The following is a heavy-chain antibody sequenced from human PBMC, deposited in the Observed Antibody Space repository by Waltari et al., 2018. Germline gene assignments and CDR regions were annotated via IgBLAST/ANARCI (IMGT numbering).Heavy chain of an antibody. CDR3: ATGPYSSGWYFFDY. CDR1: GFTSGSYG. Sequence: QVQLVESGGGVVQPGRSLSPSCAASGFTSGSYGMPWVGQAPGKGLEWVAVISYDGSNKYYADSVKGRFTISRDNSKNTLYLQMNSLRAEDTAVYYCATGPYSSGWYFFDYWGQGTLVTVSS. J-gene: IGHJ4*02. D-gene: IGHD6-19*01. V-gene: IGHV3-30*03. CDR2: ISYDGSNK.